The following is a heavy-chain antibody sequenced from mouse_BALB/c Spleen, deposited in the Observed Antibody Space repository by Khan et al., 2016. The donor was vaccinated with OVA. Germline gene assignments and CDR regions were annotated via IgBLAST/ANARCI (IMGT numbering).Heavy chain of an antibody. CDR2: INPSNSES. CDR1: GYTFSSYY. J-gene: IGHJ3*01. D-gene: IGHD2-2*01. CDR3: IRSGYGSVDY. V-gene: IGHV1S81*02. Sequence: QVQLQQSGAELVKPGASVKLSCKASGYTFSSYYMYWVKERPGQGLEWIGEINPSNSESNFTEKFKNQATLTVDKSSSTAYMQLSSLTYEDSTDYYCIRSGYGSVDYWGQGTLVTVSA.